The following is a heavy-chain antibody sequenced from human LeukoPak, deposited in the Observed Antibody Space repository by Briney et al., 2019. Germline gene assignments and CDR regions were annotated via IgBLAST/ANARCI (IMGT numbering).Heavy chain of an antibody. CDR2: IYTSGST. V-gene: IGHV4-4*07. D-gene: IGHD2-15*01. CDR1: GGSISSYY. CDR3: ARHPRGIVGRDWFDP. J-gene: IGHJ5*02. Sequence: SSETLSLTCTVSGGSISSYYWSWIRQPAGKGLEWIGRIYTSGSTYYNPSLKSRVTISVDTSKNQFSLKLSSVTAADTAVYYCARHPRGIVGRDWFDPWGQGTLVTVSS.